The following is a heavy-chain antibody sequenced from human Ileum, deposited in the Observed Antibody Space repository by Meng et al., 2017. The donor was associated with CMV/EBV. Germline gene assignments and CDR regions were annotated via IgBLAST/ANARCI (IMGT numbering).Heavy chain of an antibody. J-gene: IGHJ4*02. CDR2: ITYGGGDT. D-gene: IGHD4-17*01. V-gene: IGHV3-23*01. CDR3: GRTPIYGDGVGDH. CDR1: GFTFSAHS. Sequence: GESLKISCAASGFTFSAHSMTWVRLPPGKGLEWISSITYGGGDTHYADSVKGRFTVSRDDSKNTVYLQMSSLRAEDTAIYYCGRTPIYGDGVGDHWGQGTLVTVSS.